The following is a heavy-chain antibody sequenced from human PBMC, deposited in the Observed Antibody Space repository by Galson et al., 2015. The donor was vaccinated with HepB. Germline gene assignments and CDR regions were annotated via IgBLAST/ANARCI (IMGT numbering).Heavy chain of an antibody. J-gene: IGHJ4*02. V-gene: IGHV3-21*01. CDR3: ARDLAGVVVAATTFDY. CDR1: GVTFSSSS. D-gene: IGHD2-15*01. Sequence: SLRLSCAASGVTFSSSSMNWVRQAPGKGLEWVSSISSSSSHIYYADSVKGRFTISRDNAKNSLYLQMNSLRAEDTAVYYCARDLAGVVVAATTFDYWGQGTLVTVSS. CDR2: ISSSSSHI.